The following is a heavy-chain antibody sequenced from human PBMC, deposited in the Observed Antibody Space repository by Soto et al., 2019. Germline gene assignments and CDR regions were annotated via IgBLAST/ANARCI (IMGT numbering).Heavy chain of an antibody. CDR2: ISGSGGST. CDR3: ANDREGGVEMATIPAY. V-gene: IGHV3-23*01. J-gene: IGHJ4*02. D-gene: IGHD5-12*01. CDR1: GFTFSSYA. Sequence: EVPLLESGGGLVQPGGSLRLSCAASGFTFSSYAMSWVRQAPGKGLEWVSAISGSGGSTYYADSVKGRFTISRDNYKNTLYLQMSSLRAEDTAVYYCANDREGGVEMATIPAYWGQGTLVTVSS.